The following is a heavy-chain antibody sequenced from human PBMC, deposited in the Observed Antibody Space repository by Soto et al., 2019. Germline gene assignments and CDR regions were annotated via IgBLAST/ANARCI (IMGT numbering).Heavy chain of an antibody. CDR3: AKSFGDILTGYDY. CDR1: GFIFNTHA. D-gene: IGHD3-9*01. J-gene: IGHJ4*02. V-gene: IGHV3-23*01. CDR2: ISFGGGTT. Sequence: EVQLLESGGGLVQPGESLRLSCAASGFIFNTHAMTWVRQAPGKGLEWVSSISFGGGTTNYADSVKGRFTISRDNSKNTLYLQMNSLRAEDPAVYYCAKSFGDILTGYDYWGQGTLVTVSS.